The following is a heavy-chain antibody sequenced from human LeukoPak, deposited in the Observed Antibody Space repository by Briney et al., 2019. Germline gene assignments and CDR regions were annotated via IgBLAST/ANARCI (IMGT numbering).Heavy chain of an antibody. CDR1: GYTFTSYG. V-gene: IGHV1-18*01. D-gene: IGHD3-10*01. CDR2: ISAYNGNT. CDR3: ARSKDYYGSGSYPDH. Sequence: ASVKVSCKASGYTFTSYGISWVRQAPGQGLEWMGWISAYNGNTNYAQKLQGRVTMTTDTSTSTAYMELRSLRSDDTAVYYCARSKDYYGSGSYPDHWGQGTLVTVSS. J-gene: IGHJ4*02.